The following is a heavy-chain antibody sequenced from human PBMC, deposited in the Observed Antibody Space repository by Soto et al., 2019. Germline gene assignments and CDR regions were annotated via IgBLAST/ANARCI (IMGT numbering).Heavy chain of an antibody. CDR2: VSSSGTTM. J-gene: IGHJ4*02. D-gene: IGHD6-6*01. CDR1: GFTFSDYD. Sequence: QVQLAESGGGLVEPGGYLRISCAASGFTFSDYDMSWIRQSPGKGLECVSFVSSSGTTMYFADSVKGRFTISRDNAKNALYLQRNSLRAEGTAVYYCARMGPRAARPSYWGQGTLVTVS. V-gene: IGHV3-11*01. CDR3: ARMGPRAARPSY.